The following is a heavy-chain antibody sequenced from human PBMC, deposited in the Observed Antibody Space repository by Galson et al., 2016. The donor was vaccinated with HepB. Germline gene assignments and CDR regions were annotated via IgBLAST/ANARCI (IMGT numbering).Heavy chain of an antibody. J-gene: IGHJ6*02. CDR1: GDSVSSNSAA. CDR2: TYFRYAWNS. Sequence: CAISGDSVSSNSAAWNWIRQSPSRGLEWLGRTYFRYAWNSHYAIAVKSPITSSPDTSKNQFSLHLDSVTPEDTAVYYCERDRDITGATVGMDVWGQGTTVTVSS. D-gene: IGHD1-14*01. CDR3: ERDRDITGATVGMDV. V-gene: IGHV6-1*01.